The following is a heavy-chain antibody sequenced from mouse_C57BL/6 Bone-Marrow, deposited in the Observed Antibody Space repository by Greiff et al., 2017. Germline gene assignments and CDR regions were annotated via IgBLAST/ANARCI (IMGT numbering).Heavy chain of an antibody. CDR1: GYTFTSYW. Sequence: QVQLQQPGAELVKPGASVKMSCKASGYTFTSYWITWVKQRPGQGLEWIGDIYPGSGSTNYNEKFKSKATLTVDTSSSTAYMQLSSLTSEDSAVYYCARGVTTVVARDFDYWGQGTTLTVSS. CDR3: ARGVTTVVARDFDY. J-gene: IGHJ2*01. CDR2: IYPGSGST. V-gene: IGHV1-55*01. D-gene: IGHD1-1*01.